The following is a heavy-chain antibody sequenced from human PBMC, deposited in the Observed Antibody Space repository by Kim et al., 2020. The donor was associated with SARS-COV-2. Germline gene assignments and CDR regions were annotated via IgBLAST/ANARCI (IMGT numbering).Heavy chain of an antibody. CDR2: IYPGDSDT. CDR1: GYSFTSYW. J-gene: IGHJ4*02. Sequence: GESLKISCKGSGYSFTSYWIGWVRQMPGKGLEWMGIIYPGDSDTRYSPSFQGQVTISADKSISTAYLQWSSLKASDTAMYYCATSTSNVLRYFDWSPPIDYWGQGTLVTVPS. V-gene: IGHV5-51*01. CDR3: ATSTSNVLRYFDWSPPIDY. D-gene: IGHD3-9*01.